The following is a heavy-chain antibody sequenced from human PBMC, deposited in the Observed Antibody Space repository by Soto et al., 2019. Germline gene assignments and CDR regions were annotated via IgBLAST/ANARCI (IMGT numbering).Heavy chain of an antibody. CDR2: IIPIFGTA. CDR3: ASGDIVVVPAATDPRFAFDI. J-gene: IGHJ3*02. CDR1: GGTFSIYA. V-gene: IGHV1-69*13. D-gene: IGHD2-2*01. Sequence: SVKVSGKASGGTFSIYAISGVLQSPLQWLEWMGGIIPIFGTANYAQKFQGRVTITADESTSTAYMELSSLRSEDTAVYYCASGDIVVVPAATDPRFAFDIWGPGTMVTVSS.